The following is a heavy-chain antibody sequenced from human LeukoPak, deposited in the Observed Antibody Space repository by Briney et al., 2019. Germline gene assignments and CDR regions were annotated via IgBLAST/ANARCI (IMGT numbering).Heavy chain of an antibody. CDR3: ARDHRGYYDSSGSDY. J-gene: IGHJ4*02. V-gene: IGHV3-21*01. CDR2: ISSSSSYI. D-gene: IGHD3-22*01. Sequence: GSLRLSCAASGFTFSSYSMNWVRQAPGKGLEWVSSISSSSSYIYYADSVKGRFTISRDNAKNSLYLQMNSLRAEDTAVYYCARDHRGYYDSSGSDYWGQGTLVTVSS. CDR1: GFTFSSYS.